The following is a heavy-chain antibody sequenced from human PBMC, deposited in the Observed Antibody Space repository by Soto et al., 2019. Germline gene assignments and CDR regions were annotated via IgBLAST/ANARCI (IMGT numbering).Heavy chain of an antibody. Sequence: GGSLRLSCAASGFTFSSYAVSWVRQAPGKGLEWVSAISGSGGSTYYADSVKGRFTISRDNSKNTLYLQMNSLRAEDTAVYYCAKDQAGRLTGYYYYYYGMDVWGQGTTVTVSS. CDR1: GFTFSSYA. CDR2: ISGSGGST. J-gene: IGHJ6*02. V-gene: IGHV3-23*01. CDR3: AKDQAGRLTGYYYYYYGMDV. D-gene: IGHD3-9*01.